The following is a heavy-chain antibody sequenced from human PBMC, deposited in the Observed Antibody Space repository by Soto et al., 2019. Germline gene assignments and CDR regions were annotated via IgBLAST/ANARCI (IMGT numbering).Heavy chain of an antibody. CDR3: ASHDSDSRLYYFDY. J-gene: IGHJ4*02. V-gene: IGHV3-23*01. D-gene: IGHD1-1*01. Sequence: GGSLRLSCAGSGFTFSDFAMSWVRQAPGKGLEWVSGISGSGDKTYYTDSVKGRFTISRDNSKDTLYLQMNTLRADDTAVYFCASHDSDSRLYYFDYWGQGTLVTVSS. CDR2: ISGSGDKT. CDR1: GFTFSDFA.